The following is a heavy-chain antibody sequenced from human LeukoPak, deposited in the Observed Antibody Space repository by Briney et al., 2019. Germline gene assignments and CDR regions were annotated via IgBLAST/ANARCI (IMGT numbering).Heavy chain of an antibody. Sequence: PSETLSLTCTVSGGSISSYYWSWIRQPPGKGLEWIGYIYYSGSTNYNPSLTSRVTISVDTSKNQFSLKLSSVTAADTAVYYCARCSTSRARFTYYFDYWGQGTLVTVSS. V-gene: IGHV4-59*08. D-gene: IGHD2-2*01. CDR3: ARCSTSRARFTYYFDY. J-gene: IGHJ4*02. CDR2: IYYSGST. CDR1: GGSISSYY.